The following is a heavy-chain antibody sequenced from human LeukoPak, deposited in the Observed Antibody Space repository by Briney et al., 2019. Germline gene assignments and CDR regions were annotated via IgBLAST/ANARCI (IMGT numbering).Heavy chain of an antibody. CDR2: INHSGST. D-gene: IGHD3-10*01. CDR3: ARKPSYGSGSYIDY. Sequence: PSETLSLTCAVYGGSFSGYYWSWIRQPPGKGLEWIGEINHSGSTNYNPSLKSRVTISVDTSTNQFSLKLSSVTAADTAVYYCARKPSYGSGSYIDYWGQGTLVTVSS. CDR1: GGSFSGYY. V-gene: IGHV4-34*01. J-gene: IGHJ4*02.